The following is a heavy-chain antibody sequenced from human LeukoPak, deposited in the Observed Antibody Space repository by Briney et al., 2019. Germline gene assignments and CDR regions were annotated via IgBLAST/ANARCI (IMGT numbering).Heavy chain of an antibody. Sequence: PSQTLCLTCTVSGGSIISGDYFWSWIRQPPVKGVEWIGHIYRSGSTYYNPSLKSRVTISVDRSKNQFSLNLSSVTAADTAVYYCARYSSSGAFDIWGQGTMVTVSS. V-gene: IGHV4-30-2*01. CDR2: IYRSGST. CDR1: GGSIISGDYF. CDR3: ARYSSSGAFDI. J-gene: IGHJ3*02. D-gene: IGHD6-6*01.